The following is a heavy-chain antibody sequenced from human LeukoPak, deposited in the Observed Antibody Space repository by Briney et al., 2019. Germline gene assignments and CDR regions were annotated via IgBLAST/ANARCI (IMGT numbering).Heavy chain of an antibody. J-gene: IGHJ4*02. V-gene: IGHV4-61*02. CDR3: ARGSTEWLLLQIFDY. CDR2: IYTSGST. Sequence: PSETLSLTCTVSGGSISSGSYYWSWIRQPAGKGLEWIGRIYTSGSTNYNPSLKSRVTISVDTSKNQFSLKLSSVTAADTAVYYRARGSTEWLLLQIFDYWGQGTLVTVSS. D-gene: IGHD3-22*01. CDR1: GGSISSGSYY.